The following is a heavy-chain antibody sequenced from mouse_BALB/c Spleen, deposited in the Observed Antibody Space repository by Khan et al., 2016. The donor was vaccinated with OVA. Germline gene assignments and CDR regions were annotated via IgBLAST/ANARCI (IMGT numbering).Heavy chain of an antibody. CDR1: GYSFTSYY. Sequence: EVQLQESGPELMKPGASVKISCKASGYSFTSYYIHWMLESHGTSLEWIGYIDPFSGATTYNQKFKGKATLTVDKSSNTAYIHLRNLTSEDSAVYYCTRHGYVAWFTYGGQGTLVTVSA. D-gene: IGHD2-2*01. J-gene: IGHJ3*01. CDR3: TRHGYVAWFTY. V-gene: IGHV1-31*01. CDR2: IDPFSGAT.